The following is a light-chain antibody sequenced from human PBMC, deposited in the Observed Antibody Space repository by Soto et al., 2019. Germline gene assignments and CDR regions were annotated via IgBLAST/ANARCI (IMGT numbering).Light chain of an antibody. CDR2: DAS. CDR3: QQYNNWPPIT. J-gene: IGKJ5*01. CDR1: QSVRSK. V-gene: IGKV3-15*01. Sequence: EIVMTQSPGTLSGSPGERATLSCRASQSVRSKLAWYQQKPGQAPRLLIYDASTRATGIPARFSGSGSGTEFTLTISSLQSEDFAVYYCQQYNNWPPITFGQGTRLEIK.